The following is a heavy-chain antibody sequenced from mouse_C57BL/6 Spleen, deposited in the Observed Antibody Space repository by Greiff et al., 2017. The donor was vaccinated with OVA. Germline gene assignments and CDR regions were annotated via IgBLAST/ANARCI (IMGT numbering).Heavy chain of an antibody. J-gene: IGHJ4*01. CDR3: ARDDGYPYYYAMDY. D-gene: IGHD2-3*01. V-gene: IGHV5-17*01. CDR2: ISSCSSNL. CDR1: GFTFSDYG. Sequence: EVQRVESGGGLVKPGGSLKLSCAASGFTFSDYGMHWVRQAPETGLDWVAYISSCSSNLYYADTVKGRFTISRDNAKHTLFLQMTSLRSEDTAMYYWARDDGYPYYYAMDYWGQGTSVTVSS.